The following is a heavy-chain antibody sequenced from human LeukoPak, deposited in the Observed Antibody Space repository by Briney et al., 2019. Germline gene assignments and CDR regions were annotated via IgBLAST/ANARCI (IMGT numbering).Heavy chain of an antibody. CDR1: GFVFSDYQ. CDR3: AKEGYASGSDSHSFDV. J-gene: IGHJ3*01. D-gene: IGHD3-10*01. CDR2: IGRSGSDT. Sequence: PGGSLRLSCAASGFVFSDYQMSWIRQAPGKGLEWVSYIGRSGSDTTYADSVKGRFTISRDNAKNSLYLQMDSLRVEDTALYYCAKEGYASGSDSHSFDVWGQGTMVTVSS. V-gene: IGHV3-11*05.